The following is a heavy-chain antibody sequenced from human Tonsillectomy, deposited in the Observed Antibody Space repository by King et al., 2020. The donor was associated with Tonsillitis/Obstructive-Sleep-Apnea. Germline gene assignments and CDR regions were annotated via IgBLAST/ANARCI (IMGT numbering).Heavy chain of an antibody. V-gene: IGHV4-31*01. CDR2: IYYSGST. CDR3: ASATPRIAAAGTGTEFDY. Sequence: QLQESGPGLVKPSQTLSLTCTVSGGSISSGGYYWSWIRQHPGKGLEWIGYIYYSGSTYYNPSLKSLVTISVDTSKNQFSLKLSSVSAADTAVYYCASATPRIAAAGTGTEFDYWGQGTLVTVSS. D-gene: IGHD6-13*01. J-gene: IGHJ4*02. CDR1: GGSISSGGYY.